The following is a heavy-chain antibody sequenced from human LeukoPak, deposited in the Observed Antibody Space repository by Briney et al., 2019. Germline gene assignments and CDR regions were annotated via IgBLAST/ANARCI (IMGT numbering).Heavy chain of an antibody. CDR1: GFTFSSYS. J-gene: IGHJ4*02. CDR3: AKASAMIVVVSKHFDY. V-gene: IGHV3-21*04. D-gene: IGHD3-22*01. Sequence: GGSLRLSCAASGFTFSSYSMNWVRQAPGKGLEWVSSISSSSGYIYYADSVKGRFTISRDNAKNSLYLQMNSLRAEDTAVYYCAKASAMIVVVSKHFDYWGQGTLVTVSS. CDR2: ISSSSGYI.